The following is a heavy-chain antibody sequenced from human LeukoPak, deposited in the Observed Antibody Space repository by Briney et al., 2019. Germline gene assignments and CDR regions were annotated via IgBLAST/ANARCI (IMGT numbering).Heavy chain of an antibody. D-gene: IGHD3-22*01. Sequence: PSETLSLTCTVSGGSISSSSYYWGWIRQPPGKGLEWIGSIYYSGSTYYNPSLKSRVTISVDTSKNQFSLKLTSVTAADTAVYYCTRAASSGPLFTYHMDIWGKGTTVTVSS. J-gene: IGHJ6*03. CDR1: GGSISSSSYY. CDR2: IYYSGST. CDR3: TRAASSGPLFTYHMDI. V-gene: IGHV4-39*07.